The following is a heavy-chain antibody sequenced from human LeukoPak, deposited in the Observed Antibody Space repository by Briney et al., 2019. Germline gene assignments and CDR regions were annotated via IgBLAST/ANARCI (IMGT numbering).Heavy chain of an antibody. CDR1: GYTFTAYY. CDR2: INPNSGGT. J-gene: IGHJ4*02. CDR3: ARSIATAGTDY. Sequence: GASVKVSCKASGYTFTAYYMHWVRQAPGRGLEWMGWINPNSGGTNYAQKFQGRVTMIRDTSISTAYIELGSLRSDDTAVYYCARSIATAGTDYWGQGTLVTVSS. D-gene: IGHD6-13*01. V-gene: IGHV1-2*02.